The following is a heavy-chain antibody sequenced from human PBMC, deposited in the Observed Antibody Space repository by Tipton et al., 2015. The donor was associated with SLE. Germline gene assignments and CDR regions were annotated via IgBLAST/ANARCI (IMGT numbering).Heavy chain of an antibody. V-gene: IGHV4-34*01. D-gene: IGHD3-16*01. CDR3: ARDPRGDDGFDV. J-gene: IGHJ3*01. CDR2: VNDSGST. CDR1: GGSFSGHY. Sequence: TLSLTCAAYGGSFSGHYWSWIRQPPGKGLEWIGEVNDSGSTDYNPSLKSRLTISVDTSKNQFSLNLSSVTAADTAVYYCARDPRGDDGFDVWGQGTMVTVSS.